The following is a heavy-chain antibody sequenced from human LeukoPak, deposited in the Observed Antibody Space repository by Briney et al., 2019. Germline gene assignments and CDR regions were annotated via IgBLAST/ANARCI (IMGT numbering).Heavy chain of an antibody. CDR3: AKFSSGWYNY. V-gene: IGHV3-9*01. CDR2: ISWNSGSI. J-gene: IGHJ4*02. Sequence: PGGSLRLSCAASGFTFDDYAMHWVRQAPGNGLEWVSGISWNSGSIGYADSVKGRFTISRDNAKNSLYLQMNSLRAEDTALYYCAKFSSGWYNYWGQGTLVTVSS. D-gene: IGHD6-19*01. CDR1: GFTFDDYA.